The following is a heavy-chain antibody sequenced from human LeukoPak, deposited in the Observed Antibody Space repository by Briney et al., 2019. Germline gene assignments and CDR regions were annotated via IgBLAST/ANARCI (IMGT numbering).Heavy chain of an antibody. CDR3: ARQRAGGIFDY. V-gene: IGHV1-18*01. J-gene: IGHJ4*02. CDR2: ISAYNGNT. D-gene: IGHD3-16*01. Sequence: ASVKVPCKASGYIFSSYGISWVRQAPGQGLEWMGWISAYNGNTNYRQKLQGRVTMTTDTSTSTAYMDLRSLRSEDTAVYYCARQRAGGIFDYWGQGTLVTVSS. CDR1: GYIFSSYG.